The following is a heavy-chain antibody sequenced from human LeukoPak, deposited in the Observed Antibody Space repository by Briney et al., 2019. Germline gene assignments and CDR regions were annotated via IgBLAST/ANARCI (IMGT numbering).Heavy chain of an antibody. CDR2: INHSGST. V-gene: IGHV4-34*01. D-gene: IGHD6-19*01. CDR1: GGSFSGYY. CDR3: ARAPPFIAVAGTYYFDY. Sequence: SETLSLTCAVYGGSFSGYYWSWIRQPPGKGLEWIGEINHSGSTNYNPSLKSRVTISVDTSKNQFSLKLSSVTAADTAVYYCARAPPFIAVAGTYYFDYWGQGTLVTVSS. J-gene: IGHJ4*02.